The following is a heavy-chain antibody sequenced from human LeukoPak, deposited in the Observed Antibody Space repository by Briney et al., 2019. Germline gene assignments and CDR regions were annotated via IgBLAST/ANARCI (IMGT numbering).Heavy chain of an antibody. CDR3: ASGDSSGWYARRNWFDP. D-gene: IGHD6-19*01. J-gene: IGHJ5*02. V-gene: IGHV1-2*02. CDR1: GYTFTGYY. Sequence: ASVKVSCKASGYTFTGYYMHWVRQAPGQGLEWMGWIDPNSGGTNYAQKFQGRVTMTRDTSISTAYMELSRLRSDDTAVYYCASGDSSGWYARRNWFDPWGQGTLVPVSS. CDR2: IDPNSGGT.